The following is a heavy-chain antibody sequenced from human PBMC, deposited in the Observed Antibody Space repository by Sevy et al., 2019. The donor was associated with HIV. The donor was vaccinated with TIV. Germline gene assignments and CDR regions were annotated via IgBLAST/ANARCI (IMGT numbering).Heavy chain of an antibody. J-gene: IGHJ4*02. D-gene: IGHD3-22*01. CDR2: IYYSGST. CDR3: ARGPYYDSSGSDMFDY. V-gene: IGHV4-59*01. CDR1: GGSISSYY. Sequence: SETLSLTCTVSGGSISSYYWSWIRQPPGKGLEWIGYIYYSGSTNYNPSLKSRVTISVDTSKNQFSLKLSSVTAADTAVYYCARGPYYDSSGSDMFDYWGQGTLVTVSS.